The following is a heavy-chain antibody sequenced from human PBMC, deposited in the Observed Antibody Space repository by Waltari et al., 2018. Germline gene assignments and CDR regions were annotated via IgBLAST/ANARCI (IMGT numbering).Heavy chain of an antibody. Sequence: QVQLQESGPGLVKPSETLSLTCTVSGGSISSYYWSWIRPPPGKGLEWIGYIYYSGSTNYNPSLKSRVTISVDTSKNQFSLKLSSVTAADTAVYYCARGGIAVAGMNWFDPWGQGTLVTVSS. J-gene: IGHJ5*02. D-gene: IGHD6-19*01. CDR2: IYYSGST. CDR1: GGSISSYY. CDR3: ARGGIAVAGMNWFDP. V-gene: IGHV4-59*01.